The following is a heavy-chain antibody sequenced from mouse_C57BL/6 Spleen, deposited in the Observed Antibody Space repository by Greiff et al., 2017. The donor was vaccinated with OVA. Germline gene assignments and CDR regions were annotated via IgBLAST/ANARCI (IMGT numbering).Heavy chain of an antibody. J-gene: IGHJ3*01. CDR3: ARERTGFAY. CDR1: GYTFTSYW. CDR2: IHPNSGST. Sequence: QVQLKQPGAELVKPGASVKLSCKASGYTFTSYWMHWVKQRPGQGLEWIGMIHPNSGSTNYNEKFKSKATLTVDKSSSTAYMQLSSLTSEDSAVYYCARERTGFAYWGQGTLVTVSA. V-gene: IGHV1-64*01.